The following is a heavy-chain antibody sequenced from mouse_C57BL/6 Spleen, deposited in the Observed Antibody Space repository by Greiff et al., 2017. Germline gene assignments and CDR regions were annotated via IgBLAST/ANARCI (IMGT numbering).Heavy chain of an antibody. CDR1: GYTFTSYW. CDR2: IHPNSGST. J-gene: IGHJ1*03. CDR3: ARKDRGVDWYCDV. D-gene: IGHD1-1*01. V-gene: IGHV1-64*01. Sequence: QVQLQQPGAELVKPGASVKLSCKASGYTFTSYWMHWVKQRPGQGLEWIGMIHPNSGSTNYNEKFKSKATLTVDKSSSTAYMQLSSLTSEASAVDYCARKDRGVDWYCDVGGTGTTVTVST.